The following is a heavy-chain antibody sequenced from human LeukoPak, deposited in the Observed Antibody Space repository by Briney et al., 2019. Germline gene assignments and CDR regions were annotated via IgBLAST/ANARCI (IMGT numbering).Heavy chain of an antibody. V-gene: IGHV4-61*02. CDR1: GGSISSGSYY. CDR2: IYTSGST. CDR3: ATEERYDSSGYY. J-gene: IGHJ4*02. Sequence: PSQTLSLTCTVSGGSISSGSYYWSWIRQPAGKGLEWIGRIYTSGSTNYNPSLKSRVTISVDTSKNQFSLKLSSVTAADTAVYYCATEERYDSSGYYWGQGTLVTVSS. D-gene: IGHD3-22*01.